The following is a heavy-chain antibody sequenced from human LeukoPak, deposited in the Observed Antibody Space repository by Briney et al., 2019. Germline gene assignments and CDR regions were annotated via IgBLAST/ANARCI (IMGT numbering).Heavy chain of an antibody. CDR1: GGSISSHY. CDR2: VSDSGST. V-gene: IGHV4-59*11. CDR3: ARDLPVTTVVIPTPWYFDL. Sequence: PSETLSLTCTVSGGSISSHYWSWIRQPPGKGLEWIGYVSDSGSTNYNPSLKSRVTVSLDTSRNQFSLKLTSVTAADTAVYFCARDLPVTTVVIPTPWYFDLWGRGTLVTVSS. D-gene: IGHD4-23*01. J-gene: IGHJ2*01.